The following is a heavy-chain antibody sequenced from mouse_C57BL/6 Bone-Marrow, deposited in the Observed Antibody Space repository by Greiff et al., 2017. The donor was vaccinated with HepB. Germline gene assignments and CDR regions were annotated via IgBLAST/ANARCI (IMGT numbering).Heavy chain of an antibody. Sequence: QVQLQQSGAELARPGASVKLSCKASGYTFTSYGISWVKQRTGQGLEWIGEIYPRSGNTYYNEKFKGKATLTADKSSSTAYMELRSLTSEDSAVYFCARGRVIYYYGSSYVWFAYWGQGTLVTVSA. D-gene: IGHD1-1*01. J-gene: IGHJ3*01. CDR1: GYTFTSYG. CDR2: IYPRSGNT. V-gene: IGHV1-81*01. CDR3: ARGRVIYYYGSSYVWFAY.